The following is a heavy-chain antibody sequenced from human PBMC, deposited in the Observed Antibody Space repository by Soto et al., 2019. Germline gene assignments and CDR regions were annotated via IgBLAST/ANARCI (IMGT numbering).Heavy chain of an antibody. CDR3: ARSPRYNWNYSVY. V-gene: IGHV1-2*02. CDR2: INPNSGGT. D-gene: IGHD1-20*01. CDR1: GYTFTGYY. J-gene: IGHJ4*02. Sequence: ASVKVSCKASGYTFTGYYMHWVRQAPGQGLEWMGWINPNSGGTNYAQKFQGRVTMTRGTSISTAYMELSRLRSDDTAVYYCARSPRYNWNYSVYWGQGTLVTVSS.